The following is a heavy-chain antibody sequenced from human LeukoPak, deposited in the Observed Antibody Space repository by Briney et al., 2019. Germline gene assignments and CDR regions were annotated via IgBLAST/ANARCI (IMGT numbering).Heavy chain of an antibody. D-gene: IGHD3-16*01. CDR3: AKDYAVGSIGY. J-gene: IGHJ4*02. V-gene: IGHV3-23*01. Sequence: QPGGSLRLSCAASGFTFSGFAMSWIRQAPGKGLEWVSSISRSGESTFYADSVRGRFTISRDNSKNTVSLQMESLRAEDTALYYCAKDYAVGSIGYWGQGTLVTVSS. CDR1: GFTFSGFA. CDR2: ISRSGEST.